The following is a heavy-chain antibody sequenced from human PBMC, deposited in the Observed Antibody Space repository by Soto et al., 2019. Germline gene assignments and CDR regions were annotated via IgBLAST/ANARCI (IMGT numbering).Heavy chain of an antibody. CDR2: ISGSGGST. CDR1: GFTFSSYA. Sequence: GGSLRLSCAASGFTFSSYAMSWVRQAPGKGLEWVSAISGSGGSTYYADSVKGRFTISRDNSKNTLYLQMNSLRAEDTAVYYCANGGAPGYYYGMDVWGQGTTVTVSS. D-gene: IGHD3-16*01. J-gene: IGHJ6*02. CDR3: ANGGAPGYYYGMDV. V-gene: IGHV3-23*01.